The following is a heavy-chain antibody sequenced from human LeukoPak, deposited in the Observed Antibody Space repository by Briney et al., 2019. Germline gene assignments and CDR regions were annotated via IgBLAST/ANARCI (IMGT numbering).Heavy chain of an antibody. J-gene: IGHJ4*02. D-gene: IGHD5-12*01. Sequence: WASVKVSCKASGYTFTGYYMHWVRQAPGQGLEWMGWINPNSGGTNYARKFQGRVTMTRDTSISTAYMELSRLRSDDTAVYYCARDQSRWLRTPSNFDYWGQGTLVTVSS. CDR3: ARDQSRWLRTPSNFDY. V-gene: IGHV1-2*02. CDR2: INPNSGGT. CDR1: GYTFTGYY.